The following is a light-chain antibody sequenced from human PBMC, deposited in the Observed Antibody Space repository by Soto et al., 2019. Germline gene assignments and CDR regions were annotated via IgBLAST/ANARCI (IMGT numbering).Light chain of an antibody. CDR3: CSYAGSSYV. J-gene: IGLJ1*01. CDR1: SSDVGSYNY. CDR2: DVS. V-gene: IGLV2-11*01. Sequence: QSALIQPPSVSGSPGQSVTISCTGTSSDVGSYNYVSWYQQHPGKAPKLMIYDVSKRPSGVPDRFSGSKSGNTASLTISGLQAEDEADYYCCSYAGSSYVFGTGTKLTVL.